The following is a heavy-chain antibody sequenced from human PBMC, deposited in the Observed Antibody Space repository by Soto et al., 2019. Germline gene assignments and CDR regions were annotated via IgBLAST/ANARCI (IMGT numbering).Heavy chain of an antibody. Sequence: ASVKVSCRASGGTFSSYAISWVRQAPGQGLEWMGGIIPIFGTANYAQKFQGRVTITADKSTSTAYMELSSLRSEDTAVYYCARERFLEWLPPHWFDPSGQGTLVTVYS. V-gene: IGHV1-69*06. CDR2: IIPIFGTA. J-gene: IGHJ5*02. D-gene: IGHD3-3*01. CDR1: GGTFSSYA. CDR3: ARERFLEWLPPHWFDP.